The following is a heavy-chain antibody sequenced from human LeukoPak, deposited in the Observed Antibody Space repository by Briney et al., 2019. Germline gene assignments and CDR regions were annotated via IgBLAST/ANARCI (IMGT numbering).Heavy chain of an antibody. D-gene: IGHD3-22*01. J-gene: IGHJ4*02. CDR2: IYHSGST. Sequence: SETLSLTCAVSGGSISSGGYSWSWIRQPPGKGLEWIGYIYHSGSTYYNPSLKSRVTISVDRSKNQFSLKLSSVTAADTAVYYCARSKPKYYYDSSFGYWGQGTLVTVSS. CDR3: ARSKPKYYYDSSFGY. CDR1: GGSISSGGYS. V-gene: IGHV4-30-2*01.